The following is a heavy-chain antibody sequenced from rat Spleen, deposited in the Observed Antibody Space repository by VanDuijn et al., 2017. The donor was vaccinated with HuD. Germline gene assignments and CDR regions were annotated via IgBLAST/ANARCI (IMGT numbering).Heavy chain of an antibody. CDR3: GTDYFGGYVMDA. Sequence: EVQLVESGGGLVQPGRSLKLSCAASGFTFSNYGMAWVRQAPTKGLEWVATISYDGSSTYYRDSVKGRFTISRDNAKSTLYLQMDSLRSEDTATYYCGTDYFGGYVMDAWGQGVSVTVSS. CDR1: GFTFSNYG. CDR2: ISYDGSST. D-gene: IGHD1-11*01. V-gene: IGHV5-29*01. J-gene: IGHJ4*01.